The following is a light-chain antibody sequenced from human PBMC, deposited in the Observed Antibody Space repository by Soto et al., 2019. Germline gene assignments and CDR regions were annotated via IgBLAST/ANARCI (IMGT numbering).Light chain of an antibody. CDR1: SGDVGRYKY. Sequence: QSVLTQPRSVSGFPGQSVTISCTGTSGDVGRYKYVSWYQQHPGKAPKLMIFDVTERPSGVPDRFSGSKSGNTASLTISGLQPEDEADYFCCSHAPTSVVFGGGTKLTVL. CDR3: CSHAPTSVV. CDR2: DVT. V-gene: IGLV2-11*01. J-gene: IGLJ2*01.